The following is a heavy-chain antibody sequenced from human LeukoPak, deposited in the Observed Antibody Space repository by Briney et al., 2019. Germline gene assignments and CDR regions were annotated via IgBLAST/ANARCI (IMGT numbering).Heavy chain of an antibody. Sequence: GESLNISCKGSGYKFSNYWIAWVRQMPGKGLECMGIIYPGDSDTRYSPSFQGQVTISADKSISTAYLQWSSLKASDTAMYYCARRNYYGSGSYYDNWFDPWGQGTLVTVSS. V-gene: IGHV5-51*01. J-gene: IGHJ5*02. CDR2: IYPGDSDT. D-gene: IGHD3-10*01. CDR1: GYKFSNYW. CDR3: ARRNYYGSGSYYDNWFDP.